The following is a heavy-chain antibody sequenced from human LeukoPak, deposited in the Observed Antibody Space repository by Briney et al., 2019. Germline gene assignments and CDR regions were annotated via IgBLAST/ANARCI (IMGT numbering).Heavy chain of an antibody. Sequence: SETLSLTCTISGGSISSSSYYWGWIRQPPGKGPEWIGSIYYSGSTYYNPSLKSRVTISVDTSKNQFSLKLSSVTAADTAVYYCARHTEVLRFLEWSPGAVDYWGQGTLVTVSS. D-gene: IGHD3-3*01. CDR3: ARHTEVLRFLEWSPGAVDY. J-gene: IGHJ4*02. CDR1: GGSISSSSYY. CDR2: IYYSGST. V-gene: IGHV4-39*01.